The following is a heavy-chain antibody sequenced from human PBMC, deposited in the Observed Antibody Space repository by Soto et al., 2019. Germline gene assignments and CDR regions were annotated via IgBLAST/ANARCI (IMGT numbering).Heavy chain of an antibody. J-gene: IGHJ3*02. CDR2: IYPGDSGA. Sequence: PGESLKISCKGSGYSFTTYWLAWVRQMPGKGLEYMGIIYPGDSGARYSPSFQGQVTISADKSISTAYLQWTSLKASDTAIYYCARARVSTPRLEDPFDIWGQGTMVTVSS. D-gene: IGHD5-12*01. CDR3: ARARVSTPRLEDPFDI. CDR1: GYSFTTYW. V-gene: IGHV5-51*01.